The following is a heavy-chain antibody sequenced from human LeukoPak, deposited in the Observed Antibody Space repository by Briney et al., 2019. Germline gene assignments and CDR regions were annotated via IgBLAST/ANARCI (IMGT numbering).Heavy chain of an antibody. V-gene: IGHV4-61*02. CDR2: IYVTEST. CDR1: GDSVSSGKYY. D-gene: IGHD2-15*01. J-gene: IGHJ4*02. Sequence: PSETLSLTCTVSGDSVSSGKYYWSWVRQPAGKGLEWIGLIYVTESTNYNPSLESRVTMSVDTSKNQFSLKLSSVTAADTALYYCAGGYSSGWTAGLDFWGQGTLVTVSS. CDR3: AGGYSSGWTAGLDF.